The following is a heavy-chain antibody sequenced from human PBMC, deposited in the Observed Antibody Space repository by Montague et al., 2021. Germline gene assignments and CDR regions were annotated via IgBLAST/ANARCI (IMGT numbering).Heavy chain of an antibody. V-gene: IGHV4-61*01. D-gene: IGHD3-10*01. CDR2: ICYGGSA. CDR1: GDSVRCGIYH. CDR3: ATYYYGGGDRGS. Sequence: SETLFLTCSVSGDSVRCGIYHWGWIRQSPGEGLEWIGYICYGGSATYKTSLGSRVTMSLDTSSNQSSLNLRSVTAADTAVYYCATYYYGGGDRGSWGQGTLVTVSS. J-gene: IGHJ5*02.